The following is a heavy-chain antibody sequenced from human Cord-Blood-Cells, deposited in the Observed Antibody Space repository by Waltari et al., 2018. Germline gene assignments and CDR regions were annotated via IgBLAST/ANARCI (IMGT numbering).Heavy chain of an antibody. Sequence: QLQLQELGPGLVKPSETLSLTCTVSGGSISSSSYYWGWTRPPPGRGLEWIGSIYYSGRTYYTPSLKSRVTISVDTSKNQFSLKLSSVTAADTAVYYCARRDRAAAGTDYWGQGTLVTVSS. J-gene: IGHJ4*02. CDR3: ARRDRAAAGTDY. CDR2: IYYSGRT. D-gene: IGHD6-13*01. CDR1: GGSISSSSYY. V-gene: IGHV4-39*01.